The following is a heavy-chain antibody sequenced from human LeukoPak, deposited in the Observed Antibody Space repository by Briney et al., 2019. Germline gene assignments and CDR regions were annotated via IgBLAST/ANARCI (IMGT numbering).Heavy chain of an antibody. CDR3: ARVRSRYFDY. D-gene: IGHD1-14*01. J-gene: IGHJ4*02. CDR2: ITYSGST. CDR1: GGSISSSTYY. Sequence: KPSETLSLTCTVSGGSISSSTYYWAWIRQSPGKGLEWIGSITYSGSTYYNPSLESRVTISVDTSKNQFSLRLISVTAADTAVYYCARVRSRYFDYWGQGTLVTVSS. V-gene: IGHV4-39*01.